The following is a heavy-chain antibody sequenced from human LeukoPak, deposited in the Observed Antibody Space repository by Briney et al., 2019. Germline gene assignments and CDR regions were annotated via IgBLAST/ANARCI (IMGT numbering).Heavy chain of an antibody. D-gene: IGHD3-9*01. CDR1: GFTFRNYW. J-gene: IGHJ4*02. V-gene: IGHV3-7*01. CDR2: IKQDGSEK. Sequence: GGSLRLSCAASGFTFRNYWMGWVRQAPGKGLEWVANIKQDGSEKYYVDSVKGRFTISRDNAKKSLYLQMNSLRAEDTAVYYCARARYSDYWGQGTLVTVSS. CDR3: ARARYSDY.